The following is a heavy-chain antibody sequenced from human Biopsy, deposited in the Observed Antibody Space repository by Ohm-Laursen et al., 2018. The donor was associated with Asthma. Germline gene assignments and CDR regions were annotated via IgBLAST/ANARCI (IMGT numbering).Heavy chain of an antibody. J-gene: IGHJ2*01. Sequence: SETLSLTCIVSGDAISTSGSYWGWIRQSPGKGLDWIGGIYYSGRTYYNPSLESRVTISADTSKNHFSLKVTSVTAADTAVYYCARAVSSSSYWYFDLWGRGDLVTVSS. D-gene: IGHD6-6*01. CDR1: GDAISTSGSY. CDR3: ARAVSSSSYWYFDL. CDR2: IYYSGRT. V-gene: IGHV4-39*02.